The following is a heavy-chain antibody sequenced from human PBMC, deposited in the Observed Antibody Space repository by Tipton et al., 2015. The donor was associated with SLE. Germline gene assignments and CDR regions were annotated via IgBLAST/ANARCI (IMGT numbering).Heavy chain of an antibody. CDR2: IYYSGST. CDR1: GGSISSHY. V-gene: IGHV4-59*11. Sequence: TLSLTCTVSGGSISSHYWSWIRQPPGKGLEWIGYIYYSGSTNYNPSLKSRVTISLDTSKNQFSLRLSSVTAADTAVYYCAKNSGSYYFDDWGQGTLVTVSS. D-gene: IGHD3-10*01. J-gene: IGHJ4*02. CDR3: AKNSGSYYFDD.